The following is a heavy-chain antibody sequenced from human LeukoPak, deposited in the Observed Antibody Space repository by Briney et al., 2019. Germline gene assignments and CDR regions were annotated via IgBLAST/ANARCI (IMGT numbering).Heavy chain of an antibody. V-gene: IGHV3-43D*03. CDR1: GFTFDDYA. CDR2: ISWDGGST. J-gene: IGHJ4*02. Sequence: PGGSLRLSCAASGFTFDDYAMHWVRQAPGKGLEWVSLISWDGGSTYYADSVKGRFTISRDNSKNSLYLQMNSLRAEDTALHYCAKATIRWVATIHHFDYWGQGTLVTVSS. CDR3: AKATIRWVATIHHFDY. D-gene: IGHD5-24*01.